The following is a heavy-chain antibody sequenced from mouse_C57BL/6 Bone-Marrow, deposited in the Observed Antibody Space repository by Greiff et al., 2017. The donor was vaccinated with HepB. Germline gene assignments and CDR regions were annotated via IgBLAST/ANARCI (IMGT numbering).Heavy chain of an antibody. V-gene: IGHV1-5*01. D-gene: IGHD2-5*01. CDR3: ARAYYSNSAWFAY. CDR2: IYPGNSDT. Sequence: EVKLQESGTVLARPGASVKMSCKTSGYTFTSYWMHWVKQRPGQGLEWIGAIYPGNSDTSYNQKFKGKAKLTAVTSASTAYMELSSLTSEDSAVYYCARAYYSNSAWFAYWGQGTLVTVSA. CDR1: GYTFTSYW. J-gene: IGHJ3*01.